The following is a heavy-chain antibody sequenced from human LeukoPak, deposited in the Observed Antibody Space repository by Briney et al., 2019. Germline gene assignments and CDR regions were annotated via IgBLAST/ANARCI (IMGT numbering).Heavy chain of an antibody. J-gene: IGHJ4*02. CDR1: GFTFSSYA. CDR2: ISSDEGNK. CDR3: AKDRFIASAGIYYYFDY. V-gene: IGHV3-30*18. Sequence: GGSLRLSCAASGFTFSSYAMHWVRQAPGKGLEWVAVISSDEGNKYYADSVKGRFTISRDKSKNTLYLQMNSLRAEDTAVYYCAKDRFIASAGIYYYFDYWGQGTLVTVSS. D-gene: IGHD6-13*01.